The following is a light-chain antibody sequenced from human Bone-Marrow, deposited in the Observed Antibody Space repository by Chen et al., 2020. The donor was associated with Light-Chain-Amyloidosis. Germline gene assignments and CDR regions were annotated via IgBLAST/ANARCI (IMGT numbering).Light chain of an antibody. Sequence: QSVLTQPPSMSEAPGQRVPIPCTGSRSNLGAGYDVHWYQQLPGTSPKLLIHDRDIRPSGVPDRFSASKSGTSASRSMTGLRVADEADYYCRAYDTALLSLGFGGGTKLTV. V-gene: IGLV1-40*01. CDR1: RSNLGAGYD. CDR2: DRD. J-gene: IGLJ2*01. CDR3: RAYDTALLSLG.